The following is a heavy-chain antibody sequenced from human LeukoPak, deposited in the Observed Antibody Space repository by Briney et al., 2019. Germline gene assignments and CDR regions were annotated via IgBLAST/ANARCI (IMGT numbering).Heavy chain of an antibody. CDR3: ASIRGTKYFQH. V-gene: IGHV3-23*01. Sequence: RGSLRLSCAASGFTFSSYAMSWVRQAPGKGLEWVSAISNSGGDTYYADSVKGRFTISRDNSKNTLYLQMNSLRAEDTAVYYCASIRGTKYFQHWGQGTLVTVSS. J-gene: IGHJ1*01. CDR1: GFTFSSYA. CDR2: ISNSGGDT.